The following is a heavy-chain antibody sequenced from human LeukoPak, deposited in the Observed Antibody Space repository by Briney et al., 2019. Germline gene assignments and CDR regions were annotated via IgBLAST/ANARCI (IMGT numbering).Heavy chain of an antibody. D-gene: IGHD3-16*02. CDR1: GYTFTGYY. CDR2: INPNSGGT. J-gene: IGHJ4*02. Sequence: GASVKVSCKASGYTFTGYYMHWVRQAPGQGLEWMGWINPNSGGTNYAQKFQGRVTMTRDTSISTAYMELSRLRSDDTAVYYCARGPRNYDYVWGSYRSLDYWGQGTLVTVSS. V-gene: IGHV1-2*02. CDR3: ARGPRNYDYVWGSYRSLDY.